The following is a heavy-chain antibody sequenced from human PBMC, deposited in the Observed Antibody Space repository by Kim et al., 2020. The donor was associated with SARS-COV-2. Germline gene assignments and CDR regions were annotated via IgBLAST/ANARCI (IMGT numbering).Heavy chain of an antibody. D-gene: IGHD1-26*01. V-gene: IGHV3-49*03. J-gene: IGHJ4*02. Sequence: GGSLRLSCTASGFTFGDYAMSWFRQAPGKGLEWVGFIRSKAYGGTTEYAASVKGRFTISRDDSKSIAYLQMNSLKTEDTAVYYCTREASHSGPTFDYWGQGTLVTVSS. CDR2: IRSKAYGGTT. CDR3: TREASHSGPTFDY. CDR1: GFTFGDYA.